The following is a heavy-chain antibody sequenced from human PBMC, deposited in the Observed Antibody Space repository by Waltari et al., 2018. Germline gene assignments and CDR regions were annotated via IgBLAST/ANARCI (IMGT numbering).Heavy chain of an antibody. CDR2: ISAYNGNT. V-gene: IGHV1-18*04. J-gene: IGHJ5*02. CDR1: GYTFSTYG. Sequence: QVQLVQSGAEVKKPGASLKVSCKASGYTFSTYGVSWVRQAPGQGLEWMAWISAYNGNTNYAQKFQGRVTMTTDTSTSLAYMELTSLTSDDTAVYYCARSGNAWNGRFDLWGQGTRVTVSS. D-gene: IGHD1-1*01. CDR3: ARSGNAWNGRFDL.